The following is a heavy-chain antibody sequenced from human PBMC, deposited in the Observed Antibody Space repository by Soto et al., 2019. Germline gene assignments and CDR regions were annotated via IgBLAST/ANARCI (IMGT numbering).Heavy chain of an antibody. D-gene: IGHD2-21*02. Sequence: QVQLVESGGGVVQPGRSLRLSSAASGFTFSSYYMHWVRQAPGKGLEWVAVISHDGGNKYYVDSVKGRFTISRDNSKNTLYLQMHSLRPEDTAVYYCAREANRPTAPFEYWGQGTLVPVSS. V-gene: IGHV3-30*14. CDR2: ISHDGGNK. CDR3: AREANRPTAPFEY. CDR1: GFTFSSYY. J-gene: IGHJ4*02.